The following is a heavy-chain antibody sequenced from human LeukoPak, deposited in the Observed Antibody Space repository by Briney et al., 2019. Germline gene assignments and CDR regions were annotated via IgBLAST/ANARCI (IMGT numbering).Heavy chain of an antibody. V-gene: IGHV3-30*18. CDR2: ISYDGSNK. J-gene: IGHJ4*02. Sequence: GGSLRLSCAASGFTFSSYGMHWVRQAPGKGLEWVAVISYDGSNKYYADSVKGRFTISRDNSKNTLYLQMNSLRAEDTAVYYCANAAGSGWCIDYWGQGTLVTVSS. CDR1: GFTFSSYG. CDR3: ANAAGSGWCIDY. D-gene: IGHD6-19*01.